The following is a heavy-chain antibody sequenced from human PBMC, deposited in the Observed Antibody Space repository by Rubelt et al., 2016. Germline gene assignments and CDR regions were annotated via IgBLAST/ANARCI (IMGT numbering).Heavy chain of an antibody. D-gene: IGHD3-16*01. CDR3: ARDPRGYNYGYGNDY. CDR1: GFTFSNFW. Sequence: GSLRLSCAASGFTFSNFWMHWVRQAPGKGLVWVSRIKGDGSSATYADSVKGRFTISRDNAKNSLYLQMNSLRAEDTAVYYCARDPRGYNYGYGNDYWGQGTLVTVSS. J-gene: IGHJ4*02. CDR2: IKGDGSSA. V-gene: IGHV3-74*01.